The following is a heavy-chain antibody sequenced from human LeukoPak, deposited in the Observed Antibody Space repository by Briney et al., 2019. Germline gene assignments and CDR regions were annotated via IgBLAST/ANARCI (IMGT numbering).Heavy chain of an antibody. J-gene: IGHJ3*02. CDR1: GGSISSYC. Sequence: SETLSLTCTVSGGSISSYCWSWIRQPAGKGLEWIGRIYTSGSTNYNPSLKSRVTISVDTSKNQFSLKLSSVTAADTAVYYCARVDYDFWSGHLTPFQSRNGDDAFDIWGQGTMVTVSS. D-gene: IGHD3-3*01. V-gene: IGHV4-4*07. CDR2: IYTSGST. CDR3: ARVDYDFWSGHLTPFQSRNGDDAFDI.